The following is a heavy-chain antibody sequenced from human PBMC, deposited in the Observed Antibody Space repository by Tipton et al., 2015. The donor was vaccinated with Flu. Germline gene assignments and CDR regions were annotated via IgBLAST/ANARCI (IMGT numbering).Heavy chain of an antibody. J-gene: IGHJ4*02. CDR1: GGSISSYY. CDR3: ARDTGGYYGSGSYYPPYYFDY. V-gene: IGHV4-4*07. D-gene: IGHD3-10*01. CDR2: IYTSGST. Sequence: TLSLTCTVSGGSISSYYWSWIRQPAGKRLEWIGRIYTSGSTNYNPSLKSRVTMSVDTSKNQFSLKLSSVTAADTAVYYCARDTGGYYGSGSYYPPYYFDYWGQGTLVTVSS.